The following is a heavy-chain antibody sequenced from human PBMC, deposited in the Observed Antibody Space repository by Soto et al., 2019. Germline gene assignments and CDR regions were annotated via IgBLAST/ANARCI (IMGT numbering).Heavy chain of an antibody. D-gene: IGHD1-1*01. V-gene: IGHV3-11*06. Sequence: GSLRLSCAASGFTFSDHYMSWIRQAPGKGLESISYISGTSGVTNYADSVKGRFTISRDNAKSSLYLQMSSLRAEDTAVYYCSRDPRNLDFWGQGAQVTVSS. J-gene: IGHJ4*02. CDR2: ISGTSGVT. CDR3: SRDPRNLDF. CDR1: GFTFSDHY.